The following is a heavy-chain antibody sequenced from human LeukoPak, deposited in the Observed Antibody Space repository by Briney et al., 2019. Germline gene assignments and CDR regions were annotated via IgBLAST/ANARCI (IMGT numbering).Heavy chain of an antibody. CDR2: ISYGNT. CDR1: GGSISTYY. Sequence: SETLSLTCSVSGGSISTYYWNWIRQTPGKGLEWIGHISYGNTDYNPSLKSRVTISVDTSKNQCSLKLTSVTAADTAVYYCARDKAHSYGRYFDPWGQGALVTVSS. V-gene: IGHV4-59*01. D-gene: IGHD5-18*01. J-gene: IGHJ5*02. CDR3: ARDKAHSYGRYFDP.